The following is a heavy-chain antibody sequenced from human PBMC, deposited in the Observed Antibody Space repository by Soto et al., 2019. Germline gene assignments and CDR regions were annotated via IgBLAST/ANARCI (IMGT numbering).Heavy chain of an antibody. V-gene: IGHV4-59*01. Sequence: LETLSLTCTVSGGSISSYDWSWIRQNPGKGLEWIGYIYYSGSTNYNPSLKSRVTISVDTSKNQFSLKLSSVTAADTAVYYCARSGLGYCSGGSCYSSYYYYGMDVWGQGTTVTVSS. CDR2: IYYSGST. CDR3: ARSGLGYCSGGSCYSSYYYYGMDV. D-gene: IGHD2-15*01. CDR1: GGSISSYD. J-gene: IGHJ6*02.